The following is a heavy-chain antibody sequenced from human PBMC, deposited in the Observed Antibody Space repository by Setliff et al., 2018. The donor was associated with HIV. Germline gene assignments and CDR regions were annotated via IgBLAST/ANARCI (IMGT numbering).Heavy chain of an antibody. CDR2: IYYTGIT. CDR1: GGSVTSYL. V-gene: IGHV4-59*02. CDR3: ARELYGGNPRPFDY. D-gene: IGHD2-15*01. J-gene: IGHJ4*02. Sequence: SETLSLTCSISGGSVTSYLWHWFRQPPGKGLEWIGYIYYTGITDNNPSLEGRVTISVDTSKNQVSLRLKSVTTADTAVYYCARELYGGNPRPFDYWGQGALVTVSS.